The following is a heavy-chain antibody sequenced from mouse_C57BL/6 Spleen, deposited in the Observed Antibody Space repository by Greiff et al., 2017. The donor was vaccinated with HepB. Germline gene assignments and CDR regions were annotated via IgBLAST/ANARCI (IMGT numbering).Heavy chain of an antibody. CDR1: GYTFTSYW. D-gene: IGHD3-1*01. Sequence: QVQLQQPGAELVKPGASVKLSCKASGYTFTSYWMHWVKQRPGQGLEWIGMIHPNSGSTNYNEKFKSKATLTVDKSSSTAYMQISSLTSEDSAVYYCSISELRRFNYWGGDTTLTVSS. CDR3: SISELRRFNY. CDR2: IHPNSGST. V-gene: IGHV1-64*01. J-gene: IGHJ2*01.